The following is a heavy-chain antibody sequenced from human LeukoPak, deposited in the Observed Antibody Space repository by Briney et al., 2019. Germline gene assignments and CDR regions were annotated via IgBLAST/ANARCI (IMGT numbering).Heavy chain of an antibody. D-gene: IGHD1-1*01. CDR1: GGSISSYY. V-gene: IGHV4-59*01. Sequence: SETLSLTCTASGGSISSYYWSWIRQPPGKGLEWIGYIYYSGSTNYNPSLKSRVTISVDTSTNQFSLKLSSVTAAVTAVYYCARVVVERRGDWFDPWGQGTLVTVSS. J-gene: IGHJ5*02. CDR3: ARVVVERRGDWFDP. CDR2: IYYSGST.